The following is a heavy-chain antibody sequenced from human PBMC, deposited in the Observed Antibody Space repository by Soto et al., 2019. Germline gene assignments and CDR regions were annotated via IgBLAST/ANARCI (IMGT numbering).Heavy chain of an antibody. CDR3: ATDSSSLHAGAFEI. CDR2: IIPILGIA. V-gene: IGHV1-69*02. D-gene: IGHD3-22*01. J-gene: IGHJ3*02. CDR1: GGTFSSYT. Sequence: ASVKVSCKASGGTFSSYTISWVRQAPGQGLEWMGRIIPILGIANYAQKFQGRVTITADKSTSTAYMELSSLRSEDTAVYYCATDSSSLHAGAFEIWGQVTMVTVSS.